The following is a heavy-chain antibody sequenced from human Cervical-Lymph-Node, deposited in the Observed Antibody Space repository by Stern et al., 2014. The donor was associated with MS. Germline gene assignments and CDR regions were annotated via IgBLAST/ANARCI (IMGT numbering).Heavy chain of an antibody. Sequence: QVQLVESGAEVKKPGASVKVSCKAAGYSFTGNYIHWLRQAPGQGLEWMGRTNPNSGDSNYALKFQGRVTMTRDTSISTAYMNLNRLGIDDTAVYYCARERGRAGPAMADYWGQGTLGTVS. D-gene: IGHD5-18*01. CDR3: ARERGRAGPAMADY. V-gene: IGHV1-2*06. CDR1: GYSFTGNY. CDR2: TNPNSGDS. J-gene: IGHJ4*02.